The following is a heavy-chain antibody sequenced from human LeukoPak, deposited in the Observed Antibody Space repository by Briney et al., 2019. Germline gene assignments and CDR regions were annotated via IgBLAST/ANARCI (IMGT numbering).Heavy chain of an antibody. V-gene: IGHV4-59*01. CDR1: GGSISSYY. CDR3: AREVIAAAGTFDY. CDR2: IYYSGST. D-gene: IGHD6-13*01. J-gene: IGHJ4*02. Sequence: SETLSLTGTVSGGSISSYYWSWIRQPPGKGLEWIGYIYYSGSTNYNPSLKSRVTISVDTSKNQFSLKLSSVTAADTAVYYCAREVIAAAGTFDYWGQGTLVTVSS.